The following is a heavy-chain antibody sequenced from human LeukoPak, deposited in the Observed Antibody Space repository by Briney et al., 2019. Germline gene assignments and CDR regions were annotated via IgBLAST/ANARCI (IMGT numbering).Heavy chain of an antibody. CDR1: GGSFSGYY. CDR2: IYTSGGT. Sequence: SETLSLTCAVYGGSFSGYYWSWIRQPAEKGLEWIGRIYTSGGTNYSPSLKSRVTMSVDTSKNQFSLKLSSVTAADTAVYYCARVNYYYYYMDVWGKGTTVTISS. J-gene: IGHJ6*03. V-gene: IGHV4-59*10. CDR3: ARVNYYYYYMDV.